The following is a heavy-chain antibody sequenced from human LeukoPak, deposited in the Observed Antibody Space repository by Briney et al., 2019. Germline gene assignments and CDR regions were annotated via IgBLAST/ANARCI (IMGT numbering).Heavy chain of an antibody. CDR2: IKQDGSEK. D-gene: IGHD4-17*01. V-gene: IGHV3-7*01. J-gene: IGHJ4*02. CDR1: GFAFSSYW. Sequence: GGSLRLSCAASGFAFSSYWMSWVRQAPGKGLEWVANIKQDGSEKYYVDSVKGRFTISRDNAKNSLYLQMNSLRAEDTAVYYCARDKDSWDYGDFYDNWGQGTLVTVSS. CDR3: ARDKDSWDYGDFYDN.